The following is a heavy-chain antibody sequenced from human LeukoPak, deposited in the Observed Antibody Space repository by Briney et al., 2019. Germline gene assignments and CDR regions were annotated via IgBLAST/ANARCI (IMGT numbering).Heavy chain of an antibody. CDR3: ARNLIPEQLVLNF. CDR1: GGSISNYY. D-gene: IGHD6-13*01. Sequence: TETLSLTCTVSGGSISNYYWNWIRQPPGKGLEWIGYIYYTGSTNYNPSLKSRVTMSVDTSKNQFSLNLKSVTPEDTAVYYCARNLIPEQLVLNFWGQGALVTVSS. V-gene: IGHV4-59*01. CDR2: IYYTGST. J-gene: IGHJ4*02.